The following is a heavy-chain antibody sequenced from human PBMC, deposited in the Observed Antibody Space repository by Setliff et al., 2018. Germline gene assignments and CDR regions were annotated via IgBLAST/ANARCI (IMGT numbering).Heavy chain of an antibody. J-gene: IGHJ5*02. CDR2: IKQDGSEK. CDR3: VRGGEGRDDSNSGS. V-gene: IGHV3-7*01. CDR1: GFTFSNAW. D-gene: IGHD2-21*02. Sequence: GGSLRLSCAASGFTFSNAWMSWVRQAPGKGLEWVANIKQDGSEKYYVDSVKGRFTISRDNAKNSLYLQMNSLRAEDTAVYYCVRGGEGRDDSNSGSWGQGTLVTVSS.